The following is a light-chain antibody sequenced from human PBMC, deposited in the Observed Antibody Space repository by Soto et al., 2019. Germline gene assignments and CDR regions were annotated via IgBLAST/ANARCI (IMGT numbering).Light chain of an antibody. V-gene: IGLV1-44*01. Sequence: QSVLTQPPSASGTPGQRVTISCSGSSSNIGSNNVNWYQQLTGTAPKLLIYSNNQRPSGVPDRFSGSKSGTSASLAISWLQSEDEADYYCAAWDYSLNGPVFGGGTKLTVL. CDR1: SSNIGSNN. CDR2: SNN. J-gene: IGLJ2*01. CDR3: AAWDYSLNGPV.